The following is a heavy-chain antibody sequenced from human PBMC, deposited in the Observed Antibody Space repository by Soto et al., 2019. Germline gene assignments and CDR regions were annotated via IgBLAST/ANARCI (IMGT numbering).Heavy chain of an antibody. CDR3: ARGNISEYSFWSSSWYPYGMDV. D-gene: IGHD6-13*01. V-gene: IGHV4-61*01. Sequence: PSETLSLTCSVSGGSVSNKTYYWSWIRQPPGKRLEWIGYVYYSGTTNYNPSLKSRVTISVDTSKNQFSLKLSSVTAADTAVYYCARGNISEYSFWSSSWYPYGMDVWGQGTTVTVSS. CDR1: GGSVSNKTYY. J-gene: IGHJ6*02. CDR2: VYYSGTT.